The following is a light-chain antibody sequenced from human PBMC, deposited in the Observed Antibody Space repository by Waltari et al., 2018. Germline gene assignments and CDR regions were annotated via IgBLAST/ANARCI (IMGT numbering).Light chain of an antibody. V-gene: IGKV4-1*01. CDR2: WAS. CDR1: QSVLSSSNNKNY. CDR3: QQYYSIPWT. Sequence: DIVMTQSPDSLAVSLGERATINCKSSQSVLSSSNNKNYLTWYQQKPGQPPKLLIYWASTRESGVPDRFSGSGSATDFTLTISSLQAEDVAVYYCQQYYSIPWTFGQGTKVEIK. J-gene: IGKJ1*01.